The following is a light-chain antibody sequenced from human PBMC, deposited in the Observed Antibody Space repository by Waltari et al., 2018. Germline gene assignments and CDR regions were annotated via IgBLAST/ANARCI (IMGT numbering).Light chain of an antibody. Sequence: DVELTQSPSSLSASVGERVSFTCRASHSIGSMLAWYQHKPGNAPTLLIYFASSLENGVPSRFTGSGSGTEFTLTISGLQPDDFGTYFCQQYHESPYTFGQGTKLDI. J-gene: IGKJ2*01. CDR3: QQYHESPYT. CDR2: FAS. CDR1: HSIGSM. V-gene: IGKV1-5*03.